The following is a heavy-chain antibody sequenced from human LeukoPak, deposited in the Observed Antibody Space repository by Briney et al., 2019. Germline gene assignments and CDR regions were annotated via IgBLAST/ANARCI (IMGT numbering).Heavy chain of an antibody. CDR1: GGSISSGDYY. CDR2: IYYSGST. Sequence: PSQTLSLTCTVSGGSISSGDYYWSWIRQPPGKGLEWIGYIYYSGSTYYNPSLKSRVTISVDTSKNQFSLELSSVTAADTAVYYCAKASVDTAMVYYWGQGTLVTVSP. D-gene: IGHD5-18*01. J-gene: IGHJ4*02. V-gene: IGHV4-30-4*01. CDR3: AKASVDTAMVYY.